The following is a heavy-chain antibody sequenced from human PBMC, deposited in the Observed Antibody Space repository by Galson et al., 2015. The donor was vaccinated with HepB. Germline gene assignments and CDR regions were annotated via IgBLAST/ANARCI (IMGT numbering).Heavy chain of an antibody. J-gene: IGHJ6*02. CDR2: IYYSGST. D-gene: IGHD1-26*01. Sequence: TLSLTCTVSGGSISSYYWSWIRQPPGKGLEWIGYIYYSGSTNYNPSLKSRVTISVDTSKNQFSLKLSSVTAADTAVYYCARGSLSYSGSLISYYYYGMDVWGQGTTVTVSS. CDR3: ARGSLSYSGSLISYYYYGMDV. CDR1: GGSISSYY. V-gene: IGHV4-59*01.